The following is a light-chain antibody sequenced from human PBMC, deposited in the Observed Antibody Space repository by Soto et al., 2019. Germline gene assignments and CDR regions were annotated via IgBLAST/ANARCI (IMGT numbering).Light chain of an antibody. Sequence: QSALTQPASVSGSPGQSITISCTGTSSDVGGYNYVSWYQQHPGKAPKLMIYDVSNRPSGVSNRFSGSKSGNTASLTISGLHDENEADYSCSSYTSSSTLLYVFGTGTNLTVL. V-gene: IGLV2-14*01. CDR3: SSYTSSSTLLYV. CDR1: SSDVGGYNY. J-gene: IGLJ1*01. CDR2: DVS.